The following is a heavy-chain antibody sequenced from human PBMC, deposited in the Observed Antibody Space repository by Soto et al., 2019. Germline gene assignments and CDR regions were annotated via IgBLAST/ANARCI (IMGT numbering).Heavy chain of an antibody. CDR2: ISYDGSNK. CDR3: AKDRGNGDGFDY. Sequence: QVQLVESGGGVVQPGRSLRLSCAASGFTFSSYGMHWVRQAPGKGMEGVAVISYDGSNKYYADSVKGRFTISRDNSKNTLYLQMNSLRAEDTAVYYCAKDRGNGDGFDYWGQGTLVTVSS. V-gene: IGHV3-30*18. J-gene: IGHJ4*02. CDR1: GFTFSSYG. D-gene: IGHD4-17*01.